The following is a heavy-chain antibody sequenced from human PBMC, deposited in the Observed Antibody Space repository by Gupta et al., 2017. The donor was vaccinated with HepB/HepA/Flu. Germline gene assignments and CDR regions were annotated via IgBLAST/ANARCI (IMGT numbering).Heavy chain of an antibody. CDR1: GYTFTSYG. CDR2: ISAYNGDT. CDR3: ATDGKFSSSSFDN. Sequence: QVQLVQSEAEVKKPGASVKVSCKASGYTFTSYGISWVRQAPGQGLEWMAWISAYNGDTKYDQRFQGRVTVTTDTPTSTAYMELRSLRSDDTAVYYCATDGKFSSSSFDNWGQGTLVTVSS. V-gene: IGHV1-18*01. D-gene: IGHD2-2*01. J-gene: IGHJ4*02.